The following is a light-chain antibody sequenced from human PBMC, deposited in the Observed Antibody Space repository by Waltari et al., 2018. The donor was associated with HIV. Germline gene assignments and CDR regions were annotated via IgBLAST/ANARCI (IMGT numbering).Light chain of an antibody. J-gene: IGLJ1*01. Sequence: YELTQPPSVSVSPGQTASITCSGAQLGDKFPCWYQQKPGQSPLLLIYQENKRPSGIPDRFSGSISGNTATLAISGTQTLDEGDYYCQAWDSNSNVFGPGTKVTVL. CDR1: QLGDKF. V-gene: IGLV3-1*01. CDR2: QEN. CDR3: QAWDSNSNV.